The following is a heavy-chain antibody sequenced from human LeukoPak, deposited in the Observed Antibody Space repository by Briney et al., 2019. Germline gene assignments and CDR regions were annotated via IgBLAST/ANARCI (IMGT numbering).Heavy chain of an antibody. V-gene: IGHV1-46*01. D-gene: IGHD3-3*01. CDR2: INPSGGST. CDR3: ARSHYDFWSGYQSSAFDI. J-gene: IGHJ3*02. CDR1: GYTFTSYY. Sequence: ASVKVSCKASGYTFTSYYMHWVRQAPGQGLEWMGIINPSGGSTSYAQKFQGRVTMTRDMSTCTVYMELSSLRSEDTAVYYCARSHYDFWSGYQSSAFDIWGQGTMVTVSS.